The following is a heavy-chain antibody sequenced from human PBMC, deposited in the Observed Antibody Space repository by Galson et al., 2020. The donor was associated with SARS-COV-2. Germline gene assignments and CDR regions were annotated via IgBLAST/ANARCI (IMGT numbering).Heavy chain of an antibody. V-gene: IGHV3-30-3*01. Sequence: GESLKIYCAAPGFTFSSYAMHWVRQAPGKGLEGVAVISYDGRNKYYADSVKGRFTISRNNSKNTLYRQMNSLRVEDTAVYYCAREIIAGAGSIWFDPWGQGTLVTVSS. D-gene: IGHD6-19*01. J-gene: IGHJ5*02. CDR2: ISYDGRNK. CDR1: GFTFSSYA. CDR3: AREIIAGAGSIWFDP.